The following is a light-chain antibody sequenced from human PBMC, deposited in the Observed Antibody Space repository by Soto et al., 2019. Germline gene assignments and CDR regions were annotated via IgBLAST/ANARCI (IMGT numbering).Light chain of an antibody. CDR3: QQYNNWPYT. J-gene: IGKJ2*01. V-gene: IGKV3-15*01. CDR2: GAS. CDR1: QSVSRN. Sequence: EIVMTQSPATLSVSPGERATLSCRASQSVSRNLAWYQQKPGQAPRLLIYGASTRATGIPARFSGSGSGTEFTLTISSLQSEDFAVYYCQQYNNWPYTFGQGKKLES.